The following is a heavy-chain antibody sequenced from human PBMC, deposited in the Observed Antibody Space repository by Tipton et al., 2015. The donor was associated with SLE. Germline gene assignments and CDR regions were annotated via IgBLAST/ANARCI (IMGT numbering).Heavy chain of an antibody. Sequence: SLRLSCRGSGFTFRSYAINWVRQAAGKRLEYVSAITSNGGSTYYANSVKDRFTISRDNSKDTLYLQMGSLRTEDMAVYYCAREGSSTSCYDYWGQGTLVTVSS. J-gene: IGHJ4*02. CDR2: ITSNGGST. D-gene: IGHD2-2*01. CDR1: GFTFRSYA. V-gene: IGHV3-64*01. CDR3: AREGSSTSCYDY.